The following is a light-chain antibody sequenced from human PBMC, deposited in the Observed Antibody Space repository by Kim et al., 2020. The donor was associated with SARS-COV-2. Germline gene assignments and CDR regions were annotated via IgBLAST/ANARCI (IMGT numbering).Light chain of an antibody. CDR3: QAYDTTLSEV. CDR1: NSNIGAGYD. J-gene: IGLJ1*01. Sequence: QSALTQPPSVSGAPGQKVTISCTGSNSNIGAGYDVHWYRQLPGAAPKLLIYGINNRPSGVPDRFSGSKSVTSASLTITGLQAEDEADYYCQAYDTTLSEVFGTGTKVTVL. V-gene: IGLV1-40*01. CDR2: GIN.